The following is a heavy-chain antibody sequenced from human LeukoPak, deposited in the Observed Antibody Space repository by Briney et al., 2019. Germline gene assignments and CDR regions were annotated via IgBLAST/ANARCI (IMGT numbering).Heavy chain of an antibody. CDR3: AREGGSSTSWYPGAFDI. CDR2: IYYSGST. V-gene: IGHV4-30-4*08. Sequence: SETLSLTCAVYGGSFSGYYWSWIRQPPGKGLEWIGYIYYSGSTYYNPSLKSRVTISVDTSKNQFSLKLSSVTAADTAVYYCAREGGSSTSWYPGAFDIWGQGTMVTVSS. CDR1: GGSFSGYY. J-gene: IGHJ3*02. D-gene: IGHD2-2*01.